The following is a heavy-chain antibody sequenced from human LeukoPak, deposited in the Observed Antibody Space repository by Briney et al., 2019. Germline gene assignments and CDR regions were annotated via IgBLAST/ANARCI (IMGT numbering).Heavy chain of an antibody. CDR3: AGSPFYYFDY. V-gene: IGHV5-51*01. CDR2: IHPGDPDT. Sequence: GESLKISCKGSGYSFTNYWIGWVRQMPGKGLEWMGIIHPGDPDTRYSPTFQGQVTISIDKSISTAYLQWSSLKASDTAIYYCAGSPFYYFDYWGQGTLVSVPS. J-gene: IGHJ4*02. CDR1: GYSFTNYW. D-gene: IGHD2-8*01.